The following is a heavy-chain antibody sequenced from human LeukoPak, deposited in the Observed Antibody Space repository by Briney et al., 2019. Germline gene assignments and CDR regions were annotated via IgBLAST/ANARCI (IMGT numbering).Heavy chain of an antibody. Sequence: GESLKISCRGSGYSFNTYWIGWVRQMPGKGLEWMGIIYPVDSDIRYNPSFQGQVTISVDKSISTTYLQWSSLKASDTAIYYCARHLATVTASRQYYYYGMDVWGQGTTVTVSS. D-gene: IGHD4-17*01. V-gene: IGHV5-51*01. J-gene: IGHJ6*02. CDR3: ARHLATVTASRQYYYYGMDV. CDR2: IYPVDSDI. CDR1: GYSFNTYW.